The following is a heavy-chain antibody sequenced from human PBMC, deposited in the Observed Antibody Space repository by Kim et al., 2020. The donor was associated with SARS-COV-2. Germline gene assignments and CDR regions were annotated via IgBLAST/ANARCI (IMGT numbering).Heavy chain of an antibody. D-gene: IGHD6-13*01. CDR3: ASRAHFSAAAEDSFYEIDY. Sequence: SETLSLTCTVSGGSISSSSYYWGWIRQPPGKGLEWIGSIYYSGSTYYNPSLKSRVTISVDTSKNQFSLKLSSVTAADTAVYYCASRAHFSAAAEDSFYEIDYWGQGTLVTVSS. V-gene: IGHV4-39*01. CDR1: GGSISSSSYY. J-gene: IGHJ4*02. CDR2: IYYSGST.